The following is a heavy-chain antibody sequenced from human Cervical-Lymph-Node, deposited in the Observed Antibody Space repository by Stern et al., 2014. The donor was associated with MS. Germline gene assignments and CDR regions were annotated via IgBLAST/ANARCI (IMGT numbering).Heavy chain of an antibody. CDR3: ARDSPAWSPSFDY. CDR2: VDYSGKT. D-gene: IGHD2-8*02. V-gene: IGHV4-59*01. Sequence: VQLVESGPGLVKPSETLSLTCAVSGGSLSGYYWNWIRQSPGKGLERMGSVDYSGKTNYTPSLNGRFTISLDKSKSEFSLRLSAVTAGDTAVYYCARDSPAWSPSFDYWGQGTLVTVSS. CDR1: GGSLSGYY. J-gene: IGHJ4*02.